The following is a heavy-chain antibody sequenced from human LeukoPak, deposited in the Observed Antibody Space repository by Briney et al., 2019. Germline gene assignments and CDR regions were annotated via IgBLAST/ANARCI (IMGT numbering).Heavy chain of an antibody. CDR2: ISAYNGNT. J-gene: IGHJ6*03. Sequence: ASVKVSCKASGYTFTSYGISWVRQAPGQGLEWMGWISAYNGNTIYAQKLQGRVTMTTDTSASTAYMELRSLRSDDTAVYYCARSLYCSGGSCYPAAYYYYMDVWGKGTTVTVSS. D-gene: IGHD2-15*01. CDR1: GYTFTSYG. CDR3: ARSLYCSGGSCYPAAYYYYMDV. V-gene: IGHV1-18*01.